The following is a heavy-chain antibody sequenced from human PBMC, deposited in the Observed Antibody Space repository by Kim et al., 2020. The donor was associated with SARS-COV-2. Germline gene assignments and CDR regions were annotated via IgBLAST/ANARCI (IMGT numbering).Heavy chain of an antibody. Sequence: SVKVSCKASGGTFSSYAISWVRQAPGQGLEWMGGIIPIFGTANYAQKFQGRVTITADESTSTAYMELSSLRSEDTAVYYCASQQQLTTKYFQHWGQGTLVTVSS. D-gene: IGHD6-13*01. CDR1: GGTFSSYA. CDR2: IIPIFGTA. V-gene: IGHV1-69*13. J-gene: IGHJ1*01. CDR3: ASQQQLTTKYFQH.